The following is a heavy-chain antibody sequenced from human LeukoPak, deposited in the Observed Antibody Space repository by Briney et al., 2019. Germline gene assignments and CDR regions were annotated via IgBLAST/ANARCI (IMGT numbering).Heavy chain of an antibody. V-gene: IGHV3-23*01. J-gene: IGHJ6*03. CDR1: GFTFSDYA. CDR2: ISGSGGGT. CDR3: ARSPPVVVPAAEAGNVYYYYYMDV. D-gene: IGHD2-2*01. Sequence: GGSLRLSCAASGFTFSDYAMSWVRQAPGKGLEWVSAISGSGGGTYYADSVKGRFTISRDNSKNTLYLQMNSLRAEDTAVYYCARSPPVVVPAAEAGNVYYYYYMDVWGKGTTVTVSS.